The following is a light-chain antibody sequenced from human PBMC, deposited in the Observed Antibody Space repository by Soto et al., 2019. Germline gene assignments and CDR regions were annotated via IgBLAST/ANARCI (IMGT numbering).Light chain of an antibody. V-gene: IGLV2-8*01. Sequence: QSVLTQPPSASGSPGRSVTISCSGTSSDIGAYNYVSWYQQHPGKAPKLLISEVTKRPSGVPDRFSGSKSGNTASLTVSGLQGDDEADYYCSSYGGNNNYVIFGGGTKVTVL. CDR2: EVT. CDR3: SSYGGNNNYVI. J-gene: IGLJ2*01. CDR1: SSDIGAYNY.